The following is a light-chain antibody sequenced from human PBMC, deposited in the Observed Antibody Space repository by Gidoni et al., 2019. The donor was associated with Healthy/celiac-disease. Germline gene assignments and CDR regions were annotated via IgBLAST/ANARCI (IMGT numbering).Light chain of an antibody. CDR1: QSVSSN. CDR3: QQYNNWPQR. J-gene: IGKJ1*01. V-gene: IGKV3-15*01. CDR2: GAS. Sequence: PATLSVSPGERATLSCRASQSVSSNLAWYQQKPGQARRLLIYGASTRATGIPARFSGSGSGTEFTLTISSLQSEDFAVYYCQQYNNWPQRFGQGTKVEIK.